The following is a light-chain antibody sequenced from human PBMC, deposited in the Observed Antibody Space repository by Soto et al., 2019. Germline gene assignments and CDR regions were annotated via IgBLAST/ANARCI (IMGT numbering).Light chain of an antibody. V-gene: IGLV2-14*01. CDR3: SSYTSTSSYV. J-gene: IGLJ1*01. Sequence: QYMLTQPASVSGSPAQSITISCTGTSSDVGGYNYVSWYQQHPGKAPKLMIYDVSNRPSGVSNRFSGSKSGNTASLTISGLQAEDEADYYCSSYTSTSSYVFGTGTKVTVL. CDR1: SSDVGGYNY. CDR2: DVS.